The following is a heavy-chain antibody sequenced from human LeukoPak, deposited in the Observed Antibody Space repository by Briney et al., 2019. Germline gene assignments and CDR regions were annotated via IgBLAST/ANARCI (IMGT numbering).Heavy chain of an antibody. CDR2: IYTSGST. D-gene: IGHD2-15*01. V-gene: IGHV4-61*02. Sequence: SETLSLTCTVSGGSITSGSYYWTWIRQPAGKGLEWIGRIYTSGSTNYNPSLKSRVTISVDTSKNQFSLKLSSVTAADTAVYYCARREGGYCSGGSCYNFGYWGQGTLVTVSS. CDR3: ARREGGYCSGGSCYNFGY. CDR1: GGSITSGSYY. J-gene: IGHJ4*02.